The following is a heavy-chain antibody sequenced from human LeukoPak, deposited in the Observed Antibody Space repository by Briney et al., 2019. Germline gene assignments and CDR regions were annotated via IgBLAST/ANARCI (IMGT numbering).Heavy chain of an antibody. J-gene: IGHJ4*02. V-gene: IGHV4-39*02. Sequence: SETLSLTCTVSSGSISSGSYFWGWIRQPPGKGLEWIGNIFSNGRTYYNPSFRSRVNISLDTPKKNFSLNLTSVTAADTAVYYCATSQWLIPSYWGQGTLVTVSS. D-gene: IGHD6-19*01. CDR1: SGSISSGSYF. CDR2: IFSNGRT. CDR3: ATSQWLIPSY.